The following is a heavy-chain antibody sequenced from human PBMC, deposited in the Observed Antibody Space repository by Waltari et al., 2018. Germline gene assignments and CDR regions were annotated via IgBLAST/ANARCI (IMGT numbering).Heavy chain of an antibody. CDR2: INAKGGGT. CDR3: ARDAGWFAP. J-gene: IGHJ5*02. Sequence: QVQLVQSGAEVKKPGASVKVSCKASGYTFTGYYMHWVRQAPGQGLGWMGRINAKGGGTNYAQKFKGSVTMTRDTSISTAYMELSRLRSDDTAVYYCARDAGWFAPWGQGTLVTVSS. CDR1: GYTFTGYY. V-gene: IGHV1-2*06.